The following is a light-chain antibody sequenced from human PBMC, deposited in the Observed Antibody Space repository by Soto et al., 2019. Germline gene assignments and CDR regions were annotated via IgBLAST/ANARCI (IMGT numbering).Light chain of an antibody. V-gene: IGKV1-39*01. J-gene: IGKJ4*01. Sequence: DIQMTQSPSSLSASVGDRVTITCRASQSISTFLNWYQLKPGKAPKLLIYATSTLQSGVPSRFSGSGSGTDFTLTISSLQPEDSAVYYCQQGYSPLLSFDGGTKVDIK. CDR2: ATS. CDR1: QSISTF. CDR3: QQGYSPLLS.